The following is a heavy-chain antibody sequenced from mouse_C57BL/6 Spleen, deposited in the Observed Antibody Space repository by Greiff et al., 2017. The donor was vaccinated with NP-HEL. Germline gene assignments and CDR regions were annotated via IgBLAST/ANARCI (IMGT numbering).Heavy chain of an antibody. D-gene: IGHD2-12*01. CDR3: TTFYDDWYFDV. J-gene: IGHJ1*03. CDR2: IDPETGGT. Sequence: QVQLKQSGAELVRPGASVTLSCKASGYTFTDYEMHWVKQTPVHGLEWIGAIDPETGGTAYNQKFKGKAILTADKSSSTAYMELRSLTSEDSAVYYCTTFYDDWYFDVWGTGTTVTVSS. V-gene: IGHV1-15*01. CDR1: GYTFTDYE.